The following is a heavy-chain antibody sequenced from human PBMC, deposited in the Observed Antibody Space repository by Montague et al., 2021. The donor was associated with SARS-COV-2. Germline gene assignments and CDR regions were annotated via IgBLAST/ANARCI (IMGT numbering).Heavy chain of an antibody. CDR2: IYTSGST. V-gene: IGHV4-61*09. CDR1: GGSISSGNYY. D-gene: IGHD3-3*01. Sequence: TLSLTCTVSGGSISSGNYYWSWIRQPAGKGLEWIGHIYTSGSTNYNPSLKSRVTISVHTSNNQFSLKLSSVAAADTAVYYCARESESPTYYFYYGVDVWGQGTTVTVSS. J-gene: IGHJ6*02. CDR3: ARESESPTYYFYYGVDV.